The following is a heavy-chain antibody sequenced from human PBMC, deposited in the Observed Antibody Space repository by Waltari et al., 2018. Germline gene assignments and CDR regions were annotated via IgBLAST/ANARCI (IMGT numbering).Heavy chain of an antibody. V-gene: IGHV3-74*01. CDR3: VRENIAAAGLES. Sequence: EVQLVESGGGLVQPGGSLRLSCVASGFILSTYWMDWVRQAPGKGLVWVSRINRDGSSTTDADSVKGRFTISRDNAKNTLYLHMSSLRAEDTAVYYCVRENIAAAGLESWGQGTLVTVSS. J-gene: IGHJ4*02. CDR2: INRDGSST. D-gene: IGHD6-13*01. CDR1: GFILSTYW.